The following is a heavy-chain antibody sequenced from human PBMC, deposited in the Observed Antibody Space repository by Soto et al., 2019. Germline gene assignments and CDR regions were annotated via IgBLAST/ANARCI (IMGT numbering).Heavy chain of an antibody. CDR2: IYYSGST. CDR1: GGSISSSRYY. J-gene: IGHJ4*02. Sequence: PSETLSLTCTVSGGSISSSRYYWGWIRQPPGKGLEWIGNIYYSGSTNYNPSLKSRVTISVDTSKNQFSLKLSSVTAADTAVYYCARGSMVFGYWGQGTLVTVSS. V-gene: IGHV4-39*01. D-gene: IGHD3-10*01. CDR3: ARGSMVFGY.